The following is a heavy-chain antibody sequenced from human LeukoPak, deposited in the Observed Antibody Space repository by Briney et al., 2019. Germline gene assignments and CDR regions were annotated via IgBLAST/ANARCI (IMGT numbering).Heavy chain of an antibody. D-gene: IGHD1-1*01. J-gene: IGHJ6*03. CDR1: GYTFTSYD. CDR2: MNPNSGNT. CDR3: ARGDDYDYYYYMDV. V-gene: IGHV1-8*01. Sequence: ASVKVSCKASGYTFTSYDINWVRQATGQGLGWMGWMNPNSGNTGYAQKFQGRVTMTRNTSISTAYMELSSLRSEDTAVYCCARGDDYDYYYYMDVWGKGTTVTISS.